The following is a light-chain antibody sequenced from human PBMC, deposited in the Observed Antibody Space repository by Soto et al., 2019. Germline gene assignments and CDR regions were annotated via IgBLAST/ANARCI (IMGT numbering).Light chain of an antibody. Sequence: QPGRTQPPSVSAAPGQRGPSSCRGGGSTIGAGYDVHWYQQLPGTAPKLLIYGNSNRPSGVPDRFSGSKSGTSASLAITGLQAEDEADYYCQSYDSSLSFYVFGTGTKVTVL. CDR2: GNS. CDR3: QSYDSSLSFYV. V-gene: IGLV1-40*01. CDR1: GSTIGAGYD. J-gene: IGLJ1*01.